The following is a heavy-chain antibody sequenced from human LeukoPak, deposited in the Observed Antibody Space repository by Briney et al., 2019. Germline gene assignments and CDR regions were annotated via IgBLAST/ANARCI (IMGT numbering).Heavy chain of an antibody. CDR1: GYTFSTYW. D-gene: IGHD3-16*01. CDR3: ARDLRGIGDETAH. CDR2: INSDGSTT. J-gene: IGHJ4*02. Sequence: PGGSLRLSCAASGYTFSTYWMHWVRQAPGKGLVWVSRINSDGSTTSYADSVKGRFTISRDNAKNTLYLHMNSLRAEDTAVYYCARDLRGIGDETAHWGQGTLVTVSS. V-gene: IGHV3-74*01.